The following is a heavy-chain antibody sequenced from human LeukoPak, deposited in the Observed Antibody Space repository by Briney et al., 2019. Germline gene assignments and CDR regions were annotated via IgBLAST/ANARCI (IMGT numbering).Heavy chain of an antibody. V-gene: IGHV4-34*01. D-gene: IGHD3-3*01. CDR3: ARVTIFGVFDY. CDR2: INYSGST. J-gene: IGHJ4*02. CDR1: GGSFSGYY. Sequence: SETLSLTCAVYGGSFSGYYWSWIRQPPGKGLEWIGEINYSGSTNYNPSLKSRVTISVDTSKNQFSLKLSSVTAADTAVYYCARVTIFGVFDYWGQGTLVTVSS.